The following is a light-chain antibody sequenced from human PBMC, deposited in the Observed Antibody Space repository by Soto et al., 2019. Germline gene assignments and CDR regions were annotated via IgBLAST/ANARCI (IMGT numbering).Light chain of an antibody. J-gene: IGLJ1*01. V-gene: IGLV1-51*01. CDR1: SSNIGSNS. Sequence: QSVLTQPPSVSAAPGQKVTISCSGSSSNIGSNSVSWYQQLPGTAPKLLIYDDNKRPSGIPDRFSGSKSGTSATLGITGFQTGDEADYYCGSWDSSLSAYVLGTGTKVTVL. CDR3: GSWDSSLSAYV. CDR2: DDN.